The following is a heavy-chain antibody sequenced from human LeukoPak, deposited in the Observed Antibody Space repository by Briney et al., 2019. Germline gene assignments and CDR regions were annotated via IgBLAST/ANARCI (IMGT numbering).Heavy chain of an antibody. CDR1: GGSISSYY. Sequence: SETLSLTCTVSGGSISSYYWSWIRQPPGKGLEWIGYIYYSGSTNYNPSLKSRVTISVDTSKNQFSLKLSSVTAADTAVYYCARVPGYKGGAFDIWGQGTMVTVSS. CDR2: IYYSGST. J-gene: IGHJ3*02. D-gene: IGHD5-24*01. CDR3: ARVPGYKGGAFDI. V-gene: IGHV4-59*08.